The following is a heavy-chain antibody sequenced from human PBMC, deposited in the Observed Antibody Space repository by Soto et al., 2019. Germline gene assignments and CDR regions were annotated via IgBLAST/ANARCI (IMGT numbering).Heavy chain of an antibody. CDR3: ARYSSAWGL. J-gene: IGHJ4*02. V-gene: IGHV3-7*01. D-gene: IGHD6-19*01. Sequence: GGSLRLSCAASGFTFSNYWMHWVRQAPGKGLEWVANIKYDGSETYYVDSVKGRFTISRDNAKNSLYLQMNSLRGEDTAVYYCARYSSAWGLWGQGTLVTVSS. CDR2: IKYDGSET. CDR1: GFTFSNYW.